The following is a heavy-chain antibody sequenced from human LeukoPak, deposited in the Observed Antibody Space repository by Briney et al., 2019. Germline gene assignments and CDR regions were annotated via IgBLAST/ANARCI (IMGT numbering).Heavy chain of an antibody. D-gene: IGHD6-13*01. CDR3: ARDMWQQFDWFDP. CDR2: TNPNTGDT. J-gene: IGHJ5*02. V-gene: IGHV1-2*02. CDR1: GYTFTAYY. Sequence: ASVKVSCKTSGYTFTAYYMHWVRQAPGQGLEWMGWTNPNTGDTRSAERFQGRVTMTRDSSITTIYLELTRLTSDDTAVYYCARDMWQQFDWFDPWGQGTLVTVSS.